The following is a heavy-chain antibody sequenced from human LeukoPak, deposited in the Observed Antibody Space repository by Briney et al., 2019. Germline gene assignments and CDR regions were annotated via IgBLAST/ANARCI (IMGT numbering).Heavy chain of an antibody. V-gene: IGHV1-2*02. D-gene: IGHD3-22*01. Sequence: ASVKVSCRASGYTFTGYYMHWVRQAPGQGLEWMGWINPNSGGTNYAQKFQGRVTMTRDTSISTAYMGLSRLRSDDTAVYYCARDLAHRLHYYDSSGPNNWFDPWGQGTLVTVSS. CDR2: INPNSGGT. CDR1: GYTFTGYY. CDR3: ARDLAHRLHYYDSSGPNNWFDP. J-gene: IGHJ5*02.